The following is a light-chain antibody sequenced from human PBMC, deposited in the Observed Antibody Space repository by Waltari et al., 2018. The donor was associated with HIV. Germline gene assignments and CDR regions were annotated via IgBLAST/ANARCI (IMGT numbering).Light chain of an antibody. V-gene: IGKV1-8*01. Sequence: AIRMTQSPSSLSASPGDRVTISCRESPEIGTYLAWYQHKPGKVTELLMYSASTLQSGLPSRFNGGGSGTDFTLSIDCLQSEDLATYYCQKYYSYPQAFGHGTKLEIK. CDR1: PEIGTY. CDR2: SAS. CDR3: QKYYSYPQA. J-gene: IGKJ2*01.